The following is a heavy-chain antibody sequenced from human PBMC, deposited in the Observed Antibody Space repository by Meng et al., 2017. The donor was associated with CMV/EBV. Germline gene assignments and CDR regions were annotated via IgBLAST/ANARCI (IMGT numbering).Heavy chain of an antibody. CDR1: GYTLTSHD. J-gene: IGHJ5*02. CDR3: ARGQGVIPAAIVQNWFDH. D-gene: IGHD2-2*01. V-gene: IGHV1-8*01. CDR2: MNPNSGNT. Sequence: SAKVPCKASGYTLTSHDTDWVRQATGQGLEWMGWMNPNSGNTGYAQKSQSRVTMTRNTSISTAYMELSSLGSEDTAVYYCARGQGVIPAAIVQNWFDHWGQGTLVTVSS.